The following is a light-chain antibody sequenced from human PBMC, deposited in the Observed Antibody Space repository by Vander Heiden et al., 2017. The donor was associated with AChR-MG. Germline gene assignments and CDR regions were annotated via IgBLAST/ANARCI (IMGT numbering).Light chain of an antibody. CDR2: GAS. J-gene: IGKJ4*01. Sequence: EIVSTQSPATLSLSPGDRATLSCRASQSVSSSYLAWYQQKPGQAPRLLIYGASSRATGIPDRFSGSGSGTDFTLTISRLEPEDFAVYYCQQYGSSPLTFGGGTKVEIK. CDR1: QSVSSSY. V-gene: IGKV3-20*01. CDR3: QQYGSSPLT.